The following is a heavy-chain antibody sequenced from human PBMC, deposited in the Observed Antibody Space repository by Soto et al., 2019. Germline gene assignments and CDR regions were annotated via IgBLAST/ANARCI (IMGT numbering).Heavy chain of an antibody. CDR1: GYTFTSYG. V-gene: IGHV1-18*01. D-gene: IGHD3-16*01. Sequence: ASVKVSCKASGYTFTSYGISWVRQAPGRGLEWMGWISAYNGNTNYAQKLQGRVTMTTDTSTSTAYMELRSLRSDDTAVYYCARDWGVSYYYGMDVCGQGTTVNVSS. CDR3: ARDWGVSYYYGMDV. J-gene: IGHJ6*02. CDR2: ISAYNGNT.